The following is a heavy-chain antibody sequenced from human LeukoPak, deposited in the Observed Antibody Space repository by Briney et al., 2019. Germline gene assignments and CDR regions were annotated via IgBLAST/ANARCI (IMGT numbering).Heavy chain of an antibody. V-gene: IGHV4-59*08. CDR1: GGSISSYY. CDR3: ARRPTGITMVRGRDYYGMDV. Sequence: PSEALSLTCTVSGGSISSYYWSWIRQPPGKVLEWIGYIYYSGSTNYIPSLKSRVTISVDTSKNQFSLKLSSVTAADTAVYYCARRPTGITMVRGRDYYGMDVWGQGTTVTVSS. J-gene: IGHJ6*02. CDR2: IYYSGST. D-gene: IGHD3-10*01.